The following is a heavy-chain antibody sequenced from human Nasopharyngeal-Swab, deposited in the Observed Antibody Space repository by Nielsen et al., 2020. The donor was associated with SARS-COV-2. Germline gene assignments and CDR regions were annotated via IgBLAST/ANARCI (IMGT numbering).Heavy chain of an antibody. CDR1: GGSFSGYY. CDR3: ARDESWRYYYGMDV. CDR2: INHSGST. V-gene: IGHV4-34*01. Sequence: SETLSLTCAVYGGSFSGYYWSWIRQPPGKGLEWIGEINHSGSTNYNPSLKSRVTISVDTSKNQFSLKLSSVTAADTAVYYCARDESWRYYYGMDVWGQGTTVTSP. D-gene: IGHD1-1*01. J-gene: IGHJ6*02.